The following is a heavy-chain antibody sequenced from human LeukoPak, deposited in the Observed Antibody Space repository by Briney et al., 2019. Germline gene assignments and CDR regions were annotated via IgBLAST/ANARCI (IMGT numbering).Heavy chain of an antibody. CDR2: IYSSGST. Sequence: SETLTLTCTVCGGSVSSYYGRWLRQPAGKGLEWIGRIYSSGSTNYNPSPKSRVIMSVDTSKNQFSLKQSSVTAADTAVYYCARHGRGIAAAGPKYSFDYWGQGTLVSVSS. CDR1: GGSVSSYY. J-gene: IGHJ4*02. D-gene: IGHD6-13*01. V-gene: IGHV4-4*07. CDR3: ARHGRGIAAAGPKYSFDY.